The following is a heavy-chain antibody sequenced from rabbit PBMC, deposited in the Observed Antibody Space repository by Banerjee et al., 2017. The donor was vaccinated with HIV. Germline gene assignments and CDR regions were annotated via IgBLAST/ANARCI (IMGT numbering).Heavy chain of an antibody. D-gene: IGHD1-1*01. J-gene: IGHJ3*01. CDR2: IYSSSGST. Sequence: QQQLEESGGGLVKPGGTLTLTCKASGIDFSSYYYMCWVRQAPGKGLELIGCIYSSSGSTWYASWAKGRFTISKTSSTTVTLQMTSLTAADTATYFCARGEASSRGLWGQGTLVTVS. CDR1: GIDFSSYYY. V-gene: IGHV1S43*01. CDR3: ARGEASSRGL.